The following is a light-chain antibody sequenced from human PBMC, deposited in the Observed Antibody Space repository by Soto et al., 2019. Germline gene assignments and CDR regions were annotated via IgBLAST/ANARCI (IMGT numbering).Light chain of an antibody. CDR1: QSVSSSY. Sequence: EIVLTQSPGTLSLSPGERATLSCRASQSVSSSYLAWYQQKPGQAPRLLIYRASSRANGIPDRFSGSGSGTDLTLTISRLEPEDFAVYYCQHQGDSHPITFGQGTRLEIK. CDR3: QHQGDSHPIT. J-gene: IGKJ5*01. V-gene: IGKV3-20*01. CDR2: RAS.